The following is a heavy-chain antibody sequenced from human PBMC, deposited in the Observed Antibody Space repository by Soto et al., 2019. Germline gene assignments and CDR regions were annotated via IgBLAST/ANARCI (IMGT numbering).Heavy chain of an antibody. J-gene: IGHJ6*02. D-gene: IGHD2-21*01. CDR2: IYPDDSDT. Sequence: PGEALKVSCEEPGYNLTAYMFSWVRYMPEKSLEWMGIIYPDDSDTTSSPSFQGQVTISADKSINASYMQWSSLKASDTAMYYCAILLKTYYYDMDVWGQGNTVPVSS. V-gene: IGHV5-51*01. CDR1: GYNLTAYM. CDR3: AILLKTYYYDMDV.